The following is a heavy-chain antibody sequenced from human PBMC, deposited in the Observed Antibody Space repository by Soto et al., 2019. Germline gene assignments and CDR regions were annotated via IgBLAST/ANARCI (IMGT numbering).Heavy chain of an antibody. D-gene: IGHD5-18*01. CDR3: VTAYTYGPDAFDI. Sequence: QVPLVESGGGVVQPGRSLRLSCAGSGFTFSSYAMHWVRQAPGKGLEWVAVIFHDGSDEYYADSVKGRLTVSRDDSKNALNLHLNSLKPEDTAVYYCVTAYTYGPDAFDIWGQGTMVTVTT. CDR2: IFHDGSDE. CDR1: GFTFSSYA. J-gene: IGHJ3*02. V-gene: IGHV3-30-3*01.